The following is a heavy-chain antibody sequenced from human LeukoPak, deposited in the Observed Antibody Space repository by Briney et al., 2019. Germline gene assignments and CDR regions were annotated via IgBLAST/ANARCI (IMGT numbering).Heavy chain of an antibody. Sequence: SETLSLTCTVSGGSISSYYWSWIRQPPGKGLEWIGYIYYSGSTNYNPSLKSRVTISVDTSKNQFSLKLSSVTAADTAVYYCARASAVISLDYWGQGTLVTVSS. J-gene: IGHJ4*02. D-gene: IGHD3-22*01. CDR1: GGSISSYY. CDR2: IYYSGST. CDR3: ARASAVISLDY. V-gene: IGHV4-59*01.